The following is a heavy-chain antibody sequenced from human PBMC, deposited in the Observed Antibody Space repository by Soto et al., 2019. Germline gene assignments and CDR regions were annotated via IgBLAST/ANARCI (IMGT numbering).Heavy chain of an antibody. J-gene: IGHJ4*02. CDR3: PRDRPAEAVVPVTRHNFDS. D-gene: IGHD2-2*01. V-gene: IGHV1-69*08. CDR1: GGTFNTHT. Sequence: QVQLVQSGAKVKKPGSSVKVSCKASGGTFNTHTINWVRQAPGQGLEWMGRVVPLLGIESHPQTFQDRLTITADTSTGTVFMERSDLRSADTAVYYCPRDRPAEAVVPVTRHNFDSWGQGTLLTVSS. CDR2: VVPLLGIE.